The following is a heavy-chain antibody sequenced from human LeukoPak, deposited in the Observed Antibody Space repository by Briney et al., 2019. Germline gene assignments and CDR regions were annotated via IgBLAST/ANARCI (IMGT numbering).Heavy chain of an antibody. J-gene: IGHJ4*02. Sequence: GGSLRLSCAASGFTFSSYGMHWVRQAPGKGLEWVAVISYDGSNKNYADSAKGRFTISRDNSKNTLYLQVNSLRAEDTAVYYCAKDWLFRGVRGLIPDYWGQGTLVTVSS. CDR2: ISYDGSNK. V-gene: IGHV3-30*18. CDR3: AKDWLFRGVRGLIPDY. D-gene: IGHD3-10*01. CDR1: GFTFSSYG.